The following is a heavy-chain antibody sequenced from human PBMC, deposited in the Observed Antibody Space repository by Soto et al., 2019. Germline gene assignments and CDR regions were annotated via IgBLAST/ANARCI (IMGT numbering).Heavy chain of an antibody. V-gene: IGHV1-69*02. CDR3: AIGRTGSNCYYGA. CDR2: IIPVIGVG. CDR1: GNTLNTDT. J-gene: IGHJ5*02. D-gene: IGHD3-22*01. Sequence: QVQLVQSGAEVKKPGSSVKVSCKPSGNTLNTDTITWLRQAPGQGLEWMGRIIPVIGVGTYAQKFQDRVTITADKSTTTLYTEVTSLTSEYKATYYSAIGRTGSNCYYGAWGQGTQVTVS.